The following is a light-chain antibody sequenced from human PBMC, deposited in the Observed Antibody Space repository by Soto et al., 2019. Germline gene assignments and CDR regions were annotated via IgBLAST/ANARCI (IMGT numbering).Light chain of an antibody. CDR2: DAS. CDR1: QSVSSY. V-gene: IGKV3-11*01. J-gene: IGKJ2*01. CDR3: QQRSNWPLYT. Sequence: EIVLTQSPATLPLSPGERATLSCRASQSVSSYLAWYQQKHGQAPRLLIYDASNRATGIPARFSGSGSGTDFTLTISSLEPEDFAVYYCQQRSNWPLYTFGQGTKREIK.